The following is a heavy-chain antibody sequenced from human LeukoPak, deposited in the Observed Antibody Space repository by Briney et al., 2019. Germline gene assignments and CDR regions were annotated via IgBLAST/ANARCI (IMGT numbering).Heavy chain of an antibody. Sequence: GGSLRLSCAASGFTFSSYAMSWVRQAPGKGLEWVSAISGSGGSTYYADSVKGRFTISRDNSKNTLYLQMTSLRAEDTAVYYCAKGPISSTRTSRSAYFDYWGQGTLVTVSS. CDR1: GFTFSSYA. V-gene: IGHV3-23*01. J-gene: IGHJ4*02. D-gene: IGHD1-7*01. CDR2: ISGSGGST. CDR3: AKGPISSTRTSRSAYFDY.